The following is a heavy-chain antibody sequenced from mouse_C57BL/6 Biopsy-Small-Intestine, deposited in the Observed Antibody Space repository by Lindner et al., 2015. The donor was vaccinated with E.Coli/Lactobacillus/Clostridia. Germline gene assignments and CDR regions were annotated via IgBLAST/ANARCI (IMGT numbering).Heavy chain of an antibody. D-gene: IGHD1-1*01. CDR3: AALTTVVTPSLDY. J-gene: IGHJ4*01. CDR2: FDPEDGET. CDR1: GYSLTELF. V-gene: IGHV14-2*02. Sequence: SVKVSCKVSGYSLTELFMHWVRQAPGKGLEWMGGFDPEDGETIYAQKFQGRVTMTEDTSTDTAYMELSSLRSEDTAVYYCAALTTVVTPSLDYWGQGTLVTV.